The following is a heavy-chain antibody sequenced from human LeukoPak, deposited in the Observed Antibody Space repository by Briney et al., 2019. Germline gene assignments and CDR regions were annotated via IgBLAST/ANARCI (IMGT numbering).Heavy chain of an antibody. D-gene: IGHD6-13*01. CDR1: GFTFTGYC. CDR2: INPNTGGT. CDR3: ARDWGRAAAPG. J-gene: IGHJ3*01. Sequence: ASVKVSCKTSGFTFTGYCIYWVRQAPGQGLEWMGWINPNTGGTNYAQKFQARVTMTRDTSISTAYMELSRLTSDDTAVYYCARDWGRAAAPGWGQGTLVTVSS. V-gene: IGHV1-2*02.